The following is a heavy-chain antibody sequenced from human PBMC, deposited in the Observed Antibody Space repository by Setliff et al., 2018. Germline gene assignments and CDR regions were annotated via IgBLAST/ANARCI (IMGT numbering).Heavy chain of an antibody. V-gene: IGHV1-3*01. Sequence: ASVKVSCKASGYTFTSYAMHWVRQAPGQRLEWMGWISADNGHTNRVKKFQGRVTMTTDTTTSTAYMELRSLRFDDTAVYYCARERAYDGLNYYGMDVWGQGTTVTVSS. CDR1: GYTFTSYA. J-gene: IGHJ6*01. CDR2: ISADNGHT. D-gene: IGHD3-22*01. CDR3: ARERAYDGLNYYGMDV.